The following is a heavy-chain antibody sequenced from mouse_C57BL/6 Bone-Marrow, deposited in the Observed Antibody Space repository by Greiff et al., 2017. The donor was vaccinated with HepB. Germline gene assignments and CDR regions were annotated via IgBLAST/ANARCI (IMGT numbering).Heavy chain of an antibody. CDR2: INPNNGGT. J-gene: IGHJ4*01. Sequence: EVKLQQSGPELVKPGASVKIPCKASGYTFTDYNMDWVKQSHGKSLEWIGDINPNNGGTIYNQKFKGKATLTVDKSSSTAYMERRSLTSEDTAVYYCAREGYYGSLYYAMDHWGQGTSVTVSS. CDR3: AREGYYGSLYYAMDH. D-gene: IGHD1-1*01. CDR1: GYTFTDYN. V-gene: IGHV1-18*01.